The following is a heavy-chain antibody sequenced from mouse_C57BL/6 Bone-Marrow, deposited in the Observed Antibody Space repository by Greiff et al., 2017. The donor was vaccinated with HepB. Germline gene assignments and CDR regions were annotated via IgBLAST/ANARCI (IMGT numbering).Heavy chain of an antibody. CDR1: GYTFTSYC. Sequence: VQLQQPGAELVKPGASVKVSCKASGYTFTSYCMHWVKQRPGQGLEWIGRIHPSDSDTNYNPKFKGKATLPVDKSSSTAYMQLSSLTSRDPAVYYCAIPITAVVRYAMDYWGQGTSVTVSS. J-gene: IGHJ4*01. CDR3: AIPITAVVRYAMDY. D-gene: IGHD1-1*01. V-gene: IGHV1-74*01. CDR2: IHPSDSDT.